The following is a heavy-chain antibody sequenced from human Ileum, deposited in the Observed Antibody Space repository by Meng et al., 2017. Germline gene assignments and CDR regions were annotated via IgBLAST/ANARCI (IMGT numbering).Heavy chain of an antibody. J-gene: IGHJ2*01. CDR3: ARSERSVYWYFDL. D-gene: IGHD1-26*01. CDR2: INHSATT. V-gene: IGHV4-34*01. CDR1: GGSFSAYY. Sequence: QVQLQQGGAGLLRPSETLSLTCGVYGGSFSAYYWTWIRQPPGKGLEWIGEINHSATTYYSPSLMGRVSVSVDTSKNQFSLKLTSVTAADTAVYYCARSERSVYWYFDLWGRGTLVTVSS.